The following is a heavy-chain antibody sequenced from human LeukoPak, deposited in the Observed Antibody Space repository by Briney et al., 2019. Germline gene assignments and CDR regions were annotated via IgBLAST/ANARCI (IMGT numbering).Heavy chain of an antibody. CDR3: ASILATPSADY. CDR1: RFTFGSYA. J-gene: IGHJ4*02. D-gene: IGHD3-3*02. CDR2: ISDSGDST. Sequence: GGSLRLSCAASRFTFGSYAMSWVRQAPGEGLEWVSAISDSGDSTYYADSVKGRFTISRDSSKNTLYLQMNSLRAEDTAVYYCASILATPSADYWGQGTLVTVSS. V-gene: IGHV3-23*01.